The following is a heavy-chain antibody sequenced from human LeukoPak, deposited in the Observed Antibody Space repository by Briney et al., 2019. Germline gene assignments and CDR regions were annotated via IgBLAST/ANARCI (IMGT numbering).Heavy chain of an antibody. J-gene: IGHJ4*02. CDR1: GFTFSSYA. Sequence: QPGRSLRLSCAASGFTFSSYAMHCVRQAPGKGLEWVAVISYDGSNKYYADSVKGRFTISRDNSKNTLYLQMNSLRAEDTAVYYCARDSAAAGTFDYWGQGTLVTVSS. D-gene: IGHD6-13*01. CDR3: ARDSAAAGTFDY. CDR2: ISYDGSNK. V-gene: IGHV3-30-3*01.